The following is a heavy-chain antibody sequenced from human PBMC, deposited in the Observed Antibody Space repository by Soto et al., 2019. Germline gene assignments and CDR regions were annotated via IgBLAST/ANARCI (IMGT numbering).Heavy chain of an antibody. CDR3: ARSIRGPRRFNGMDV. D-gene: IGHD1-20*01. J-gene: IGHJ6*02. V-gene: IGHV2-70*13. CDR1: GFSLTSPGMC. Sequence: SCPTLVNPTDTLTLTCTFSGFSLTSPGMCVSWIRQSPGKALEWLALIERDDDDKYYSTSLKTRLTISKDTRKNQVVLTMANMEPADRATYYCARSIRGPRRFNGMDVWGQGTTVTVSS. CDR2: IERDDDDK.